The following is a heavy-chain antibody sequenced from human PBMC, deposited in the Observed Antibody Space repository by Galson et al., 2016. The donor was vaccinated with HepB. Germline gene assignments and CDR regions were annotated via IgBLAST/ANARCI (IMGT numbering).Heavy chain of an antibody. J-gene: IGHJ4*02. CDR2: IYPDDSDT. CDR3: ARRRTGTYYFDY. V-gene: IGHV5-51*03. D-gene: IGHD1-1*01. CDR1: GNTFTTYW. Sequence: QSGAEVKKAGESLKISCKDYGNTFTTYWIAWVRQIPGKGLEWMGLIYPDDSDTRYSPSFQGQVTIFVDKSINTAYLQWSSLKASDTAIYYCARRRTGTYYFDYWGQGTLVTVSS.